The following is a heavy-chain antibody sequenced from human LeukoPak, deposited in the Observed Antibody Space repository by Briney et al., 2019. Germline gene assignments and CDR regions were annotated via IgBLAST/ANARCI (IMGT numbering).Heavy chain of an antibody. CDR3: ARRDYDSSGYYYYYYGKDL. CDR1: GGTFSSYA. Sequence: SVKVSCKASGGTFSSYAISWVRQAPGQGLEWMGGIIPIFGTANYAQKFQGRVTITADESTSTAYMELSSLRSEDTAVYYCARRDYDSSGYYYYYYGKDLWGQGTTGTGPS. CDR2: IIPIFGTA. V-gene: IGHV1-69*13. D-gene: IGHD3-22*01. J-gene: IGHJ6*02.